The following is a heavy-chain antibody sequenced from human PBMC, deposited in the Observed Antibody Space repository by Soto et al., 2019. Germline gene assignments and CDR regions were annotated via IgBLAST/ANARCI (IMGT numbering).Heavy chain of an antibody. V-gene: IGHV3-30*18. D-gene: IGHD1-26*01. CDR3: AKDEGVGGTLGLPNGNEY. Sequence: QVRLVESGGGVVQPGKSLRLSCAASGFTFSCCAMHWVRQAPGKGLEWVAIISYDGSLKYYADSVKGRFTISRDNSKNTLDLQMNSLRFEDTAVYFCAKDEGVGGTLGLPNGNEYWGQGTLVTVSS. CDR2: ISYDGSLK. J-gene: IGHJ4*02. CDR1: GFTFSCCA.